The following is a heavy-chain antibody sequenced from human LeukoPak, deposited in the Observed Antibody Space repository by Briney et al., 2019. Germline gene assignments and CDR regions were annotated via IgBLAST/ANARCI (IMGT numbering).Heavy chain of an antibody. CDR2: ISAYNGNT. CDR1: GYTFTSYG. CDR3: ASQFSTYYELNY. D-gene: IGHD1-26*01. Sequence: ASVKVSCKASGYTFTSYGISWVRQAPGQGLEWMGWISAYNGNTNYAQKLQGRVTITRDTSASTSYMELSSLRSEDTAVYYCASQFSTYYELNYWGQGTLVTVSS. J-gene: IGHJ4*02. V-gene: IGHV1-18*01.